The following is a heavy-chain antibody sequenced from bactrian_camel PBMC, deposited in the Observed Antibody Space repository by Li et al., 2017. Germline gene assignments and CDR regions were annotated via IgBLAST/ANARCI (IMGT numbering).Heavy chain of an antibody. CDR2: ISRDGST. J-gene: IGHJ4*01. CDR3: AEDPYSDYVCG. Sequence: HVQLVESGGGSVQAGGSLTLSCAGSGFRYSVCSMGWYRQAPGKERVVVSTISRDGSTYYAASVKGRFNISRDNPKNTVYLQMNSLKIEDTAVYYCAEDPYSDYVCGWGHGTQVTVS. D-gene: IGHD4*01. CDR1: GFRYSVCS. V-gene: IGHV3S53*01.